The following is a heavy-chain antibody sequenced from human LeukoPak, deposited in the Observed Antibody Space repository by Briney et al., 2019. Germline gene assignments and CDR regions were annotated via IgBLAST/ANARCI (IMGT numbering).Heavy chain of an antibody. D-gene: IGHD2-15*01. CDR1: RFTFSSYW. J-gene: IGHJ4*02. V-gene: IGHV3-7*01. Sequence: AGGSLRLSCAASRFTFSSYWMSWVRQTPGKWLECVANIKQDGSEKYYVDFVKGRFTISRDNAKNSLYLQMNRLRAEDTAVYYCARDAPPYCSGGSCYSHYWGQGALVTVSS. CDR3: ARDAPPYCSGGSCYSHY. CDR2: IKQDGSEK.